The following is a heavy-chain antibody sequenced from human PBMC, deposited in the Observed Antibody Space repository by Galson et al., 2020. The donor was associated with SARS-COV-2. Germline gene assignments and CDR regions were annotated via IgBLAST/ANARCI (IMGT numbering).Heavy chain of an antibody. Sequence: GGSLRLSCAASGFTFSSHAMHWVRQAPAQGLEWVAQIFFDGSDKYYGDSVKGRFTISRDSSKNTEYLQMNNLRADDTAVYYCARDGQTSSGWAFDYWGQGTLVTVSS. CDR3: ARDGQTSSGWAFDY. D-gene: IGHD6-19*01. CDR1: GFTFSSHA. V-gene: IGHV3-33*08. J-gene: IGHJ4*02. CDR2: IFFDGSDK.